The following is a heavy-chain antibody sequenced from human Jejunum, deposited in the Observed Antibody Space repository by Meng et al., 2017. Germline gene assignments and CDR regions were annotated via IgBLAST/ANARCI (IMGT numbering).Heavy chain of an antibody. Sequence: GSLRLSCTVSGDSVSSDNYYWSWIRQPPGQGLEWIGYVYYSGHTVYNPSLKRRVNISIDKSTNQFSLRLSSVTAADTAVYYCARVILYSGSYYFDFWGQGTLVTVSS. CDR3: ARVILYSGSYYFDF. CDR1: GDSVSSDNYY. V-gene: IGHV4-61*01. J-gene: IGHJ4*02. D-gene: IGHD1-26*01. CDR2: VYYSGHT.